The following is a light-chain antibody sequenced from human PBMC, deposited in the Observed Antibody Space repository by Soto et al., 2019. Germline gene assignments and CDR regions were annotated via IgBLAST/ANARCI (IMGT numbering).Light chain of an antibody. CDR1: QSVRSN. CDR2: DAS. CDR3: QQRSNWRGT. Sequence: EIVMPQSPATLSASPGERSTLSCRASQSVRSNLAWYQQKPGQAPRLLIYDASNRATGIPARFSGSGSGTDFTLTISSLEPEDFAVYYCQQRSNWRGTFGQGTRLEIK. V-gene: IGKV3-11*01. J-gene: IGKJ5*01.